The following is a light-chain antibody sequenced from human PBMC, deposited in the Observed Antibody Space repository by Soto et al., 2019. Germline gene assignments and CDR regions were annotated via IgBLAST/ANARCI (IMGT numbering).Light chain of an antibody. CDR3: QQYGSSPWT. Sequence: ESQVGQSSSSLSSSVGERNNITCRASQGISSYLNWYQQKPGKAPKFLIYAASSLQSGVPSRFSGSGSGTDFTLTISRLEPEDFAVYDCQQYGSSPWTFGQVTNV. V-gene: IGKV1-39*01. CDR1: QGISSY. CDR2: AAS. J-gene: IGKJ1*01.